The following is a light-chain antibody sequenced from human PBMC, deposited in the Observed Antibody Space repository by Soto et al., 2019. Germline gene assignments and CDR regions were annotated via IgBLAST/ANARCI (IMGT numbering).Light chain of an antibody. CDR1: QSISSW. Sequence: DIQMTQSPSTLSASVGDKATTTCRASQSISSWLAWYQQKPGKAPKLLIYDASSLESGVPSRSSDSGSGTEFTLTISSLQPDDFATYYCQQYNSYWTFGQGTKVDIK. J-gene: IGKJ1*01. V-gene: IGKV1-5*01. CDR3: QQYNSYWT. CDR2: DAS.